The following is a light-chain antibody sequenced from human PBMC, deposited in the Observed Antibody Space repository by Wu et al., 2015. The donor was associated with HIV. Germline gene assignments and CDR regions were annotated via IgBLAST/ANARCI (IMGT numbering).Light chain of an antibody. V-gene: IGKV3-15*01. Sequence: EVVLTQSPVTLSLSPGERATLSCRASQIITSSYLAWYQQKPGQAPRLLIYGASTRATGIPARFSGSGSGTEFTLTISTLQSADVAVYYCQQYNDWPQTFGQGTKVEI. CDR2: GAS. CDR1: QIITSSY. J-gene: IGKJ1*01. CDR3: QQYNDWPQT.